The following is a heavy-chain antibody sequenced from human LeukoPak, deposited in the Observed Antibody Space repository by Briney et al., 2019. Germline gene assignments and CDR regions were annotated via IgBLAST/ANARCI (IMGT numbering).Heavy chain of an antibody. V-gene: IGHV4-59*01. Sequence: SETLSHACTVSGGSISSYYWSWIRQPPRKGLEWIGYISYSGSTNSNPSLKSRVTISVDTSKNQFSLKLSSVTAADTAVYYCARYPNYYGSGTYYTDYWGQGTLVTVSS. J-gene: IGHJ4*02. CDR1: GGSISSYY. CDR2: ISYSGST. D-gene: IGHD3-10*01. CDR3: ARYPNYYGSGTYYTDY.